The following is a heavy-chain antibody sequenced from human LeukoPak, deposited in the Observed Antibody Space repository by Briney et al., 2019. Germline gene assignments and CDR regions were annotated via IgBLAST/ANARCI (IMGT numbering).Heavy chain of an antibody. V-gene: IGHV4-4*07. D-gene: IGHD3-9*01. CDR3: ARVRPHYDILTGYYLPYYYYMDV. Sequence: SETLSLTCTVSGGSISSYYWSWIRQPAGKGLEWIGRIYTSGSTNYNPSLKSRVTMSIDTSKNQFSLKLSSVTAADTAVYYCARVRPHYDILTGYYLPYYYYMDVWGKGTTVTVSS. CDR1: GGSISSYY. CDR2: IYTSGST. J-gene: IGHJ6*03.